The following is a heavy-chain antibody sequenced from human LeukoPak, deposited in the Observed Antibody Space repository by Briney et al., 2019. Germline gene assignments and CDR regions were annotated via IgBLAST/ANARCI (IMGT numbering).Heavy chain of an antibody. Sequence: PGGSLRLSCTASGFTFGDYAMSWFCQAPGKGLEWVGFIRSKAYGGTTEYAASVKGRFTISRDDSKSIAYLQMNSLKTEDTAVYYCTRQTTVTMYYFDYWGQGTLVTVSS. J-gene: IGHJ4*02. CDR2: IRSKAYGGTT. CDR3: TRQTTVTMYYFDY. CDR1: GFTFGDYA. V-gene: IGHV3-49*03. D-gene: IGHD4-17*01.